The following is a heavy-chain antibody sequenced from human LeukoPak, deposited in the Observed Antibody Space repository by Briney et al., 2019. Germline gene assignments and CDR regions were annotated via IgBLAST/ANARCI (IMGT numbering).Heavy chain of an antibody. D-gene: IGHD3-9*01. Sequence: PSETLSLTCTVSGGSISSYYWSWIRQPPGKGLEWIGYIYYSGSTNYNPSLKSRVTISVDTSKNQFSLKLSSVTAADTAVYYCARVYTNYDILTGYYRPTHFDYWGQGTLVTVSS. J-gene: IGHJ4*02. V-gene: IGHV4-59*01. CDR3: ARVYTNYDILTGYYRPTHFDY. CDR2: IYYSGST. CDR1: GGSISSYY.